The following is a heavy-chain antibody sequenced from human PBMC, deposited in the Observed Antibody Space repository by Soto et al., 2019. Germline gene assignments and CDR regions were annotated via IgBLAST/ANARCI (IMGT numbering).Heavy chain of an antibody. CDR2: INEDGSKR. J-gene: IGHJ4*02. CDR1: GFSLTPYW. V-gene: IGHV3-7*01. Sequence: VQLVESGGGLVQSGGSLRLSCLASGFSLTPYWMSWVRQTPGKGLEWVAKINEDGSKRDYMESVEGRFTISRDNAKNSVSLQMDSLRVDDTAMYYCTRWDGRCSGGSCFFDSWGQGTPVTVSS. D-gene: IGHD2-15*01. CDR3: TRWDGRCSGGSCFFDS.